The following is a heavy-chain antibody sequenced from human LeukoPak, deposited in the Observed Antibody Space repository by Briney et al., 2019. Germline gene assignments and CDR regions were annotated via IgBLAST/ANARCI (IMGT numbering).Heavy chain of an antibody. J-gene: IGHJ5*02. CDR2: IKSKTDGGTT. CDR1: GFTFSSYA. V-gene: IGHV3-15*01. Sequence: GGSLRLPCAASGFTFSSYAMGWVRQAPEKGLEWVGRIKSKTDGGTTDYAAPVKGRFTISRDDSKNTLYLQMNSLITEDTAVYYCTYYSSGWSWGQGTLVTVSS. D-gene: IGHD6-19*01. CDR3: TYYSSGWS.